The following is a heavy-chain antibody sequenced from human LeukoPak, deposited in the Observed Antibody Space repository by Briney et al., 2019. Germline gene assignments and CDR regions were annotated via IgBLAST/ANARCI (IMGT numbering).Heavy chain of an antibody. CDR1: GYTFTGHY. Sequence: PQASVKVSCKASGYTFTGHYIYWVRQAPGQGLEWMGTINPSGGSTSYAQKFQGRVTMTRDMSTSTVYMELSSLRSEDTAVYYCARGGLERWLRGDRFDYWGQGTLVTVSS. D-gene: IGHD5-24*01. CDR2: INPSGGST. J-gene: IGHJ4*02. V-gene: IGHV1-46*01. CDR3: ARGGLERWLRGDRFDY.